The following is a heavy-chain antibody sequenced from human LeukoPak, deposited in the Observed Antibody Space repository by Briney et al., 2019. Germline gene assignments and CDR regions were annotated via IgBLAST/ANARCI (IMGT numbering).Heavy chain of an antibody. V-gene: IGHV1-8*01. J-gene: IGHJ4*02. CDR1: GYTFTSNG. CDR2: MNPNSGNT. Sequence: ASVKVSCKTSGYTFTSNGISWVRQAPGQGLEWMGWMNPNSGNTGYAQKFQGRVTMTRNTSISTAYMELSSLRSEDTAVYYCARVWRTTAAGTPCFGYWGQGTLVTVSS. D-gene: IGHD6-13*01. CDR3: ARVWRTTAAGTPCFGY.